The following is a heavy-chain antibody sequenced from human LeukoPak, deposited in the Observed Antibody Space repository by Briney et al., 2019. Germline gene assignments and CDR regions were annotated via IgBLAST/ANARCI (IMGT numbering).Heavy chain of an antibody. CDR3: ASCRTSCALYYYYGMDV. D-gene: IGHD2-2*01. J-gene: IGHJ6*02. CDR1: GYTFTAYY. CDR2: INPNTGGA. V-gene: IGHV1-2*02. Sequence: ASVKVSCKASGYTFTAYYLHWVRQAPGQGLEWMGWINPNTGGAKYAQKFQGRLTMTRDTSINTVYMGLSRLRSDDTAVYYCASCRTSCALYYYYGMDVWGQGTTVTVSS.